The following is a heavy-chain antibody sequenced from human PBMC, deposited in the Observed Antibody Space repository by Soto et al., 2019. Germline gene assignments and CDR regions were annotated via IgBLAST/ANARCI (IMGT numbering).Heavy chain of an antibody. Sequence: SETLSLTCTVSGGSISSGGYYWSWIRQHPGKGLEWIGYIYYSGSTYYNPSLKSRVTISVDTSKNQFSLKLSSVTAADTAVYYCAGLYGSGSYYKFWFDPWGQGTLVTVSS. J-gene: IGHJ5*02. CDR3: AGLYGSGSYYKFWFDP. CDR1: GGSISSGGYY. CDR2: IYYSGST. V-gene: IGHV4-31*03. D-gene: IGHD3-10*01.